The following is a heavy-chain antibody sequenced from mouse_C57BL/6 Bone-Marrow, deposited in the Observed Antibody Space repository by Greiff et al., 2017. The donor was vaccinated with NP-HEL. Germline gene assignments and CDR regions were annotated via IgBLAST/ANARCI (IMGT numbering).Heavy chain of an antibody. V-gene: IGHV5-4*01. D-gene: IGHD2-4*01. CDR3: ARDLYDYDDGWYFDV. CDR1: GFTFSSYA. J-gene: IGHJ1*03. Sequence: EVQVVESGGGLVKPGGSLKLSCAASGFTFSSYAMSWVRQTPEKRLEWVATISDGGSYTSYPDNVKGRFTFSRDNAKNNLYLQMSHLKSEDTAMYYCARDLYDYDDGWYFDVWGTGTTVTVSS. CDR2: ISDGGSYT.